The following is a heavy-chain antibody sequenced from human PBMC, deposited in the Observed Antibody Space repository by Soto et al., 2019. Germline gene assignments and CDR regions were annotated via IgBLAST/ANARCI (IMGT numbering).Heavy chain of an antibody. Sequence: GGSLRLSCAASGFTFSSYAMSWVRQAPGKGLEWVPAISGSGGSTYYADSVKGRFTISRDNSKNTLYLQMNSLRAEDTAVYYCAKALTPVTAYYYGMDVWGQGTTVTSP. CDR3: AKALTPVTAYYYGMDV. V-gene: IGHV3-23*01. J-gene: IGHJ6*02. CDR1: GFTFSSYA. CDR2: ISGSGGST. D-gene: IGHD4-4*01.